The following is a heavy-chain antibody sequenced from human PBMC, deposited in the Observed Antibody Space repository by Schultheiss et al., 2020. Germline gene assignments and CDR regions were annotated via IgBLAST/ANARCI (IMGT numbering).Heavy chain of an antibody. V-gene: IGHV3-48*02. Sequence: GGSLRLSCAASGFTFGTYSMNWVRQAPGKGLEWVSYISSSSSTIYYTDSVKGRFTISRDNAKNSLYLQMNSLRDEVTAVYYCARDFSGPILFDIWGQGTMVTVSS. J-gene: IGHJ3*02. CDR1: GFTFGTYS. CDR3: ARDFSGPILFDI. D-gene: IGHD2-15*01. CDR2: ISSSSSTI.